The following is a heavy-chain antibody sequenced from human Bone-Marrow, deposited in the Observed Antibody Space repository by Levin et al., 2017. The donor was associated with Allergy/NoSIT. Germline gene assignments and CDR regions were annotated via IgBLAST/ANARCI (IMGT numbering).Heavy chain of an antibody. D-gene: IGHD1-14*01. CDR1: GFTFSTYS. V-gene: IGHV3-23*01. Sequence: GESLKISCAVSGFTFSTYSMTWVRQAPGKGLEWVSILSENGGRIFYADSVKGRFTISRDNPKNTLFLQMTSLRAEDTAIYYSAKFIEPAPSSLRAFDSWGQGTLVTVSS. CDR3: AKFIEPAPSSLRAFDS. J-gene: IGHJ4*02. CDR2: LSENGGRI.